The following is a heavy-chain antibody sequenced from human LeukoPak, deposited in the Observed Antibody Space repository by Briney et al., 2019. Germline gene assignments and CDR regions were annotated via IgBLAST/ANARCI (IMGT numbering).Heavy chain of an antibody. D-gene: IGHD4-17*01. CDR3: AKDTSSGDYGGDSFAY. CDR1: GFTFSSYA. CDR2: ISRGGGRK. V-gene: IGHV3-23*01. J-gene: IGHJ4*02. Sequence: GGSLRLSCAASGFTFSSYAMSWVRQAPGKGLEWVSAISRGGGRKYYADSVKGRFTISRDNSKNTLYLQMNSLRAEDTAVYYCAKDTSSGDYGGDSFAYWGQGTLVTVSS.